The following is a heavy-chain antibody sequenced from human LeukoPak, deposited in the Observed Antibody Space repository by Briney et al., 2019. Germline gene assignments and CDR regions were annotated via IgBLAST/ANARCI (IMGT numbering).Heavy chain of an antibody. CDR1: GFTFSSYA. V-gene: IGHV3-23*01. Sequence: GGSLRLSCAASGFTFSSYAMCWVRQPPRKGLEWVSAITASGGNTYYADSVKGRFTISRDNSKNTLYLQVNSLRAEDTAVYYCAKGNGYSYGRYYFDYWGQGTLVTVSS. D-gene: IGHD5-18*01. J-gene: IGHJ4*02. CDR2: ITASGGNT. CDR3: AKGNGYSYGRYYFDY.